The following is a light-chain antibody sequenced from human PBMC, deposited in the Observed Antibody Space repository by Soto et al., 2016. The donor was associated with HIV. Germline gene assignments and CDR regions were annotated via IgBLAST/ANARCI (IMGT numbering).Light chain of an antibody. V-gene: IGKV1-33*01. CDR3: QQYNSYPYT. CDR1: QDIGNN. CDR2: AAS. Sequence: DIQMTQSPSSLSTSVGDRVIITCQASQDIGNNLNWFQQKPGKAPKLLIYAASHVETGVPSRFSGSGSGAYFTLIISDLQPEDIATYYCQQYNSYPYTFGQGTKLEIK. J-gene: IGKJ2*01.